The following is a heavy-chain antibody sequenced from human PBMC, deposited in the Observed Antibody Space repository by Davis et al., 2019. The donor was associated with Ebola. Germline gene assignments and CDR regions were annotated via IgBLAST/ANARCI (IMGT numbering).Heavy chain of an antibody. CDR2: MNPNSGNT. CDR1: RYTFTTYD. CDR3: TRGIARRRYGSWFDP. Sequence: ASVKVSCKASRYTFTTYDIHCVRQATGQGLEWNGWMNPNSGNTGYAQKFQGRVTMTRDTSITTAYIELSSLSSDDTAVYYCTRGIARRRYGSWFDPWGQGTPVTVST. J-gene: IGHJ5*02. D-gene: IGHD4-17*01. V-gene: IGHV1-8*01.